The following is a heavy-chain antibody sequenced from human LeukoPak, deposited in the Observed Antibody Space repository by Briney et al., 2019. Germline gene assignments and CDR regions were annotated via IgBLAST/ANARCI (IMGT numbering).Heavy chain of an antibody. CDR2: ISASARTT. J-gene: IGHJ3*02. D-gene: IGHD1-26*01. CDR3: AQDKGYSGSLGAFDI. Sequence: PGGSLRLSCAASGFTFSTYAVTWVRQAPGKGLEWVATISASARTTYYADSVKGRFTISRDNSKYMLYLQMNSLRAEDTAVYYCAQDKGYSGSLGAFDIWGQGTMVTVSS. V-gene: IGHV3-23*01. CDR1: GFTFSTYA.